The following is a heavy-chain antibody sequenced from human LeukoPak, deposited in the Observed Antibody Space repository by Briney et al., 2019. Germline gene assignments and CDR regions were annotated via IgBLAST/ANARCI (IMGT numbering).Heavy chain of an antibody. J-gene: IGHJ4*02. D-gene: IGHD2-2*01. CDR3: ATGGIVVVPTAPWAGFDY. CDR2: IKSKTNGGTT. V-gene: IGHV3-15*01. CDR1: GLTFSDAW. Sequence: GGSLRLSCVVSGLTFSDAWMNWVRQAPGKGLEWVGRIKSKTNGGTTEYAAPVKGRFAIPRDDSRNTLYLQMNSLKTEDTAVYYCATGGIVVVPTAPWAGFDYWGQGTLVTVSS.